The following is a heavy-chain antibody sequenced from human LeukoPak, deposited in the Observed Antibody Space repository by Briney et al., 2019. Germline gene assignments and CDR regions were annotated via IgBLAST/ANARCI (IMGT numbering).Heavy chain of an antibody. Sequence: PGRSLRLSCAASGFTVSSNYMSWVRQAPGKGLEWVSVIYSGGSTYYADSVKGRFTISRDNSKNTLYLQMNSLRAEDTAVYYCARDLRSSAGGRWFDPWGQGTLVTVSS. CDR1: GFTVSSNY. D-gene: IGHD3-22*01. CDR2: IYSGGST. V-gene: IGHV3-53*01. J-gene: IGHJ5*02. CDR3: ARDLRSSAGGRWFDP.